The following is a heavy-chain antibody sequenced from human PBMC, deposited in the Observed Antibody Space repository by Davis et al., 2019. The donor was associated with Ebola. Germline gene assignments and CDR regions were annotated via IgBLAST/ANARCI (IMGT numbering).Heavy chain of an antibody. D-gene: IGHD2-2*01. Sequence: ASVKVSCKASGYTFTGYYIHWVRQAPGQGLEWMGRINPSNGGTNYAQKFQGRVTMTRDTSISTVYLELSSLRSDDTAIYFCSRGEDCTSTSCETYWGQGTLVTVSS. CDR2: INPSNGGT. V-gene: IGHV1-2*06. CDR3: SRGEDCTSTSCETY. CDR1: GYTFTGYY. J-gene: IGHJ4*02.